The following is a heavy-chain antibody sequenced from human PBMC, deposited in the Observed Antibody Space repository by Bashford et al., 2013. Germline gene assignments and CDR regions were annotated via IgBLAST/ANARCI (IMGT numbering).Heavy chain of an antibody. CDR2: IYYSGST. CDR1: GGSISSSSYY. Sequence: SETLSLTCTVSGGSISSSSYYWGWIRQPPGKGLEWIGSIYYSGSTYYNPSLKSRVTISVDTSKNQFSLKLSSVTAADTAVYYCARQETTLRDFDYWGQGTLVTVSS. D-gene: IGHD4-17*01. V-gene: IGHV4-39*01. CDR3: ARQETTLRDFDY. J-gene: IGHJ4*02.